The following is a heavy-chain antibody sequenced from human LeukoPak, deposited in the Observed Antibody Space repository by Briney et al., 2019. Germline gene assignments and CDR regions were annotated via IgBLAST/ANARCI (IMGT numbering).Heavy chain of an antibody. CDR3: ARVDTVNYYYYMDV. CDR2: IIPIFGTA. CDR1: GGTFSSYA. J-gene: IGHJ6*03. D-gene: IGHD5-18*01. Sequence: SVKVSCKASGGTFSSYAISWVRQAPGQGLEWMGGIIPIFGTANYAQKFQGRVTITADESTSTAYMELSSLISDDTAVYYCARVDTVNYYYYMDVWGKGTPVTVSS. V-gene: IGHV1-69*01.